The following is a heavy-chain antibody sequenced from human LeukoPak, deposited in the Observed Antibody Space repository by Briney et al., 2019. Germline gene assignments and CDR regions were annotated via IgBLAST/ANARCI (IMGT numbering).Heavy chain of an antibody. Sequence: ETLSLTCTVSGDAISSSNYYSGWIRQPPGKGLEWVSAISGSGGSTYYADSVKGRFTISRDNSKNTLYLQMNSLRAEDTAVYYCAKSSDRSGGDFDYWSQGTLVTVSS. CDR1: GDAISSSNYY. CDR3: AKSSDRSGGDFDY. D-gene: IGHD3-16*01. CDR2: ISGSGGST. V-gene: IGHV3-23*01. J-gene: IGHJ4*02.